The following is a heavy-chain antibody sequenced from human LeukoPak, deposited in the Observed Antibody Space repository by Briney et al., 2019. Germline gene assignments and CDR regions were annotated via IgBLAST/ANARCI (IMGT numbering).Heavy chain of an antibody. D-gene: IGHD2-15*01. V-gene: IGHV3-21*01. CDR3: AREVRSGDRFDP. J-gene: IGHJ5*02. CDR2: ISSSSSYI. Sequence: GGSLRLSCAASGFTFSSYSMNWVRQAPGKGLEWVTSISSSSSYIYYADSVKGRFTISRDNAKNSLYLQMNSLRAEDTAVYYCAREVRSGDRFDPWGQGTLVTVSS. CDR1: GFTFSSYS.